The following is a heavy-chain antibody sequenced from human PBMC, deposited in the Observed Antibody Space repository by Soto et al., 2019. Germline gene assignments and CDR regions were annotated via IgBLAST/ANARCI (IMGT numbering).Heavy chain of an antibody. CDR1: GFTFSSYW. D-gene: IGHD5-18*01. V-gene: IGHV3-7*01. Sequence: EGSLRLSCAASGFTFSSYWMSWVRQAPGKGLEWVANIKQDGSEKYYVDSVKGRFTISRDNAKNSLYLQMNSLRAEDTVVYYCARGSTDVDTAMVEYDFDYWGQGTLVTVSS. CDR2: IKQDGSEK. CDR3: ARGSTDVDTAMVEYDFDY. J-gene: IGHJ4*02.